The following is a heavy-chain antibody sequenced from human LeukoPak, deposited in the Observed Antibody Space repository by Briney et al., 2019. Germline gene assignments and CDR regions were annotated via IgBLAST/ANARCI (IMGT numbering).Heavy chain of an antibody. D-gene: IGHD2-15*01. Sequence: GGSLRLSCAASGFTFSSYGMHWVRQAPGKGLEWVAVIWYDGSNKYYADSVKGRFTISRDNSKNTLYLQMNSLRAEDTAVYYCAKKAMYRVVVAASDYWGQGTLVTVSS. J-gene: IGHJ4*02. CDR1: GFTFSSYG. V-gene: IGHV3-33*06. CDR2: IWYDGSNK. CDR3: AKKAMYRVVVAASDY.